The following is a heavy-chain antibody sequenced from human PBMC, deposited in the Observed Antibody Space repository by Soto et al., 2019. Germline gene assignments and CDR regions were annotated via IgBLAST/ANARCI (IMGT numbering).Heavy chain of an antibody. Sequence: GGSLSLSCAASGFTFSSYSMNWVRQAPGKGLEWVSSISSSSSYIYYADSVKGRFTISRDNAKNSLYLQMNSLRAEDTAVYYCASQSYDSSGYLDYWGQGTLVTVSS. CDR3: ASQSYDSSGYLDY. D-gene: IGHD3-22*01. CDR1: GFTFSSYS. CDR2: ISSSSSYI. V-gene: IGHV3-21*01. J-gene: IGHJ4*02.